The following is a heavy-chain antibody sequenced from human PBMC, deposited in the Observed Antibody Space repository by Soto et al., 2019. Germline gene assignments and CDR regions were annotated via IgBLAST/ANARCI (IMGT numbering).Heavy chain of an antibody. D-gene: IGHD1-26*01. CDR3: TRVISGSSGLFDY. J-gene: IGHJ4*02. CDR2: ISPDGSTT. V-gene: IGHV3-74*01. Sequence: EVQLVEAGGDLVQPGGSLRLSCVASGFTNSNYWMHWVRQAPGKGLIWVSRISPDGSTTNYADSVKGRFTISRDNAKNTLYLQMDSLRAEDTALYYCTRVISGSSGLFDYWGQGTLVTVSS. CDR1: GFTNSNYW.